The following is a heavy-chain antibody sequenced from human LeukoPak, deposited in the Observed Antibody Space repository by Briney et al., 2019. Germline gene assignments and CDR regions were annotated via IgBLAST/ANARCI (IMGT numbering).Heavy chain of an antibody. Sequence: SVKVSCKASGGTFSSYAISWVRQAPGQGLEWMGGIIPIFGTANYAQKFQGRVTITTDESTSTAYMELSSLRSEDTAVYYCASPQHIRVVRGVNYYMDVWGKGTTVTVSS. J-gene: IGHJ6*03. V-gene: IGHV1-69*05. CDR1: GGTFSSYA. CDR2: IIPIFGTA. CDR3: ASPQHIRVVRGVNYYMDV. D-gene: IGHD3-10*01.